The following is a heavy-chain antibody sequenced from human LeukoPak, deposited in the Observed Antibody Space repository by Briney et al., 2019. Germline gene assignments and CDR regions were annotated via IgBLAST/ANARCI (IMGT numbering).Heavy chain of an antibody. D-gene: IGHD4-23*01. CDR3: ARARKAVVTREKGNWFDP. J-gene: IGHJ5*02. V-gene: IGHV1-2*02. CDR1: GYTFTGYY. CDR2: INPNSGGT. Sequence: ASVKVSCKASGYTFTGYYMHWVRQAPGQGLEWMGWINPNSGGTNYAQKFQGRVTMTRDTSISTAYMELSRLRSDDTAVYYCARARKAVVTREKGNWFDPWGQGTLVTVSS.